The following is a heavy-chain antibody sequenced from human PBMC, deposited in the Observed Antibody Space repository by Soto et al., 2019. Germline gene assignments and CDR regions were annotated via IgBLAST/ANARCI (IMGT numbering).Heavy chain of an antibody. V-gene: IGHV3-15*01. J-gene: IGHJ6*02. D-gene: IGHD3-22*01. Sequence: PGGSLRLSCAVSGLTIDNAWVSWVRQAPGKGLEWVGRLKSKTDGGTTDYAAPVKGRFTISRDDSKNTLYLQMNSLKTEDTAVYYCTTDLLVGWLWSYYYYGMDVWGQGTTVTVSS. CDR3: TTDLLVGWLWSYYYYGMDV. CDR2: LKSKTDGGTT. CDR1: GLTIDNAW.